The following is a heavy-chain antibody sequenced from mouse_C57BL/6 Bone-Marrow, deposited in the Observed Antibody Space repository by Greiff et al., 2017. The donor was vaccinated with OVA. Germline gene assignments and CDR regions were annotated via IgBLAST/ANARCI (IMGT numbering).Heavy chain of an antibody. CDR1: GYTFTVYE. V-gene: IGHV1-15*01. D-gene: IGHD2-5*01. Sequence: QVQLQLSGAELVRPGASVTLFCKASGYTFTVYEMHWVKQTPVHGLECIGAFDPETGGTAYNQKFKGKAILPADKSSSTAYMELRSLTSEDSAVYYCTRGYSNYYAMDYWGQGTSVTVSS. CDR2: FDPETGGT. J-gene: IGHJ4*01. CDR3: TRGYSNYYAMDY.